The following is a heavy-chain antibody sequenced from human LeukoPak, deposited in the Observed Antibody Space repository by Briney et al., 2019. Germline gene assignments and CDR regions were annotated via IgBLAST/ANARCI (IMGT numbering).Heavy chain of an antibody. D-gene: IGHD4-17*01. Sequence: GGSLRLSCAASGFTFSSYAMSWVRQAPGKGLEWVSYISSSGSTIYYADSVKGRFTISRDNAKNSLYLQMNSLRAEDTAVYYCARDGGARYGDPYYSYWGQGNLVTVSS. CDR3: ARDGGARYGDPYYSY. CDR2: ISSSGSTI. J-gene: IGHJ4*02. CDR1: GFTFSSYA. V-gene: IGHV3-48*04.